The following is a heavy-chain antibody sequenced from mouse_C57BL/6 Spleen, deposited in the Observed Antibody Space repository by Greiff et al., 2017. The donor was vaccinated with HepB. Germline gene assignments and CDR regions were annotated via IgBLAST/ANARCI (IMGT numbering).Heavy chain of an antibody. D-gene: IGHD1-1*02. Sequence: EVKVVESGAELVRPGASVKLSCTASGFNIKDDYMHWVKQRPEQGLEWIGWIDPENGDTEYASKFQGKATITADTSSNTAYLQLSSLTSEDTAVYYCTLWREDWGQGTTLTVSS. CDR1: GFNIKDDY. J-gene: IGHJ2*01. CDR3: TLWRED. CDR2: IDPENGDT. V-gene: IGHV14-4*01.